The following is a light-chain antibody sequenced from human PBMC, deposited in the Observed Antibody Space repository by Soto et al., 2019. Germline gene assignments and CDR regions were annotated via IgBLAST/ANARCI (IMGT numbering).Light chain of an antibody. Sequence: QSALTQPPSASGSPGQSVTISCTRTSSDVGGYNYVSWYQQHPGKAPKLMIYEVSKRPSGVSNRFSGSKSGNTASLTISGLQAEDEADYYCCSYAGSSTFVVFGGGTKLTVL. J-gene: IGLJ2*01. V-gene: IGLV2-23*02. CDR3: CSYAGSSTFVV. CDR2: EVS. CDR1: SSDVGGYNY.